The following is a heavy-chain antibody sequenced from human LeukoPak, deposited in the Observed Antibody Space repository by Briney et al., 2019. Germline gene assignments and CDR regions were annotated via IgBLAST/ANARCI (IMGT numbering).Heavy chain of an antibody. J-gene: IGHJ4*02. CDR2: IYHSGST. CDR3: ARVLEGYSSSPDGY. CDR1: GGSISSGGYY. V-gene: IGHV4-30-2*01. Sequence: SETLSLTCTVSGGSISSGGYYWSWIRQPPGKGLEWIGYIYHSGSTYYNPSLKSRVTISVDRSKNQFSLKLSSVTAADTAVYYCARVLEGYSSSPDGYWGQGTLVTVSS. D-gene: IGHD6-6*01.